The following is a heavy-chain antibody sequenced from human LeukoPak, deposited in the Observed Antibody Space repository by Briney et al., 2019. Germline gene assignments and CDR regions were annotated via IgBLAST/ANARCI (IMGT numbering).Heavy chain of an antibody. V-gene: IGHV3-74*01. CDR3: ARHLGTSSDH. CDR1: GFTFSGYW. D-gene: IGHD7-27*01. CDR2: INSDGSST. J-gene: IGHJ4*02. Sequence: GGSLRLSCAASGFTFSGYWMYWVRHAPGKGLVWVSLINSDGSSTNYADSVKGRFTISRGNAKNTLYLQVNSLRADDTAVYYCARHLGTSSDHWGQGTLVTVSS.